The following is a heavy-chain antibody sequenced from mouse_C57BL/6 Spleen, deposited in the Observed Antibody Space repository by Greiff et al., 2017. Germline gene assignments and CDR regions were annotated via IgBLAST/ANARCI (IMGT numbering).Heavy chain of an antibody. CDR1: GYTFTSYW. CDR3: ASLDYEGTELAY. J-gene: IGHJ3*01. D-gene: IGHD2-4*01. Sequence: QVQLQQPGPELVKPGASVKLSCKASGYTFTSYWITWVNQRPRQGLEWIGCNYPGSGSTNYNETFKSKATLTVDTSSSTAYMQLSTLTSEDSAAYYCASLDYEGTELAYWGQGTLVTVSA. CDR2: NYPGSGST. V-gene: IGHV1-55*01.